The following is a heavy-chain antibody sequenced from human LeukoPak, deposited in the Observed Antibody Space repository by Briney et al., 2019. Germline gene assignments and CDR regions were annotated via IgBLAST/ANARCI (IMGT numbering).Heavy chain of an antibody. CDR2: ISGSGGTT. D-gene: IGHD3-22*01. J-gene: IGHJ4*01. Sequence: VGSLRLSCAASGFTFSSYALSWVRQAPGKGLEWVSVISGSGGTTHYAESVKGRFTISRDNSKNTLYMQMNSLRAEDTAVYYCARDYHDSSGSYGVDFWGQGTLVSVSS. CDR1: GFTFSSYA. V-gene: IGHV3-23*01. CDR3: ARDYHDSSGSYGVDF.